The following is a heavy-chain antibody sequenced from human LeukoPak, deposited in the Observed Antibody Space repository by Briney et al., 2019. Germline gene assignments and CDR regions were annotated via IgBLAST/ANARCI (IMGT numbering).Heavy chain of an antibody. D-gene: IGHD3-22*01. J-gene: IGHJ4*02. V-gene: IGHV1-18*01. CDR2: ISAYNGNT. Sequence: ASVKVSCKASGYTFTIYGISWVRQAPGQGLEWMGWISAYNGNTNYAQKLQGRVTMTTDTSTSTAYMELRSLRSDDTAVYYCARDPVSYYYDSSGYYDRRGYFDYWGQGTLVTVSS. CDR3: ARDPVSYYYDSSGYYDRRGYFDY. CDR1: GYTFTIYG.